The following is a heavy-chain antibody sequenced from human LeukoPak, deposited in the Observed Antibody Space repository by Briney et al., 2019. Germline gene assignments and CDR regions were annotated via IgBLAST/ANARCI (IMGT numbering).Heavy chain of an antibody. V-gene: IGHV3-74*01. Sequence: GGSLRLSCAASGFTFTDYWMHWVRQAPGKGLVWVSRVESVGTKTIYADSVRGRFTISRDNAKNSLYLQINSLRAEDTAVYYCSRGGRDHAFDDWGQGTMVTVSS. J-gene: IGHJ3*01. CDR3: SRGGRDHAFDD. CDR1: GFTFTDYW. D-gene: IGHD3-16*01. CDR2: VESVGTKT.